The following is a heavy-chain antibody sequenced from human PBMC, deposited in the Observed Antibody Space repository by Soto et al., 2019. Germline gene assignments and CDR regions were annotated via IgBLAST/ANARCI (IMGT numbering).Heavy chain of an antibody. V-gene: IGHV4-59*08. CDR3: ARHARTYFDY. Sequence: SETLSLTCTVSGGSISSYYWSWIRQPPGKGLEWIGYIYYSGSTNYNPSLKSRVTISVDTSKNQFSLKLSSVTAADTAVYYCARHARTYFDYWGQGTLVTVSS. CDR1: GGSISSYY. J-gene: IGHJ4*02. CDR2: IYYSGST.